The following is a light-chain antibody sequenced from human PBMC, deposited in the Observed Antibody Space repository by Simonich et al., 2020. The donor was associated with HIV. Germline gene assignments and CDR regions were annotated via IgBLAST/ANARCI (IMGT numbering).Light chain of an antibody. CDR1: SSNIGSNI. Sequence: QSVLTQGPSASGTPGQRVTLSCSGSSSNIGSNIVNWYQQLPGTAPKLLIYKNDKRPSGVPDRCSGSKSGTSASLAISGLQSEDEAHYYCAAWDDSLNGYVFGTGTKVTVL. V-gene: IGLV1-44*01. J-gene: IGLJ1*01. CDR2: KND. CDR3: AAWDDSLNGYV.